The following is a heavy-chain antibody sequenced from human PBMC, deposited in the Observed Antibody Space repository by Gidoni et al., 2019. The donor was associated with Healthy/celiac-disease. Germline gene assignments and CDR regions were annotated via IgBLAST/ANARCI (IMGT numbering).Heavy chain of an antibody. CDR1: GFTFSSYS. V-gene: IGHV3-21*01. J-gene: IGHJ4*02. D-gene: IGHD4-17*01. CDR3: ARAGTTVTTPHYY. CDR2: ISSSSSYI. Sequence: EVQLVESGGGLVKPGGSLRLSCAASGFTFSSYSMNWVFQAPGKGLEWVSSISSSSSYIYYADSVKGRFTISRDNAKNSLYLQMNSLRAEDTAVYYCARAGTTVTTPHYYWGQGTLVTVSS.